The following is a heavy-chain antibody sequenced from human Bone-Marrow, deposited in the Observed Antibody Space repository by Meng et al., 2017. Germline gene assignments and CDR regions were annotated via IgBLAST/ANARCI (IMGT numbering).Heavy chain of an antibody. J-gene: IGHJ4*02. V-gene: IGHV3-11*04. CDR2: ISSSGRTT. CDR1: GFTFSDYY. CDR3: ARDFGWSSGGAD. Sequence: VRLVGAGGCLVKPGGSLRLSCGASGFTFSDYYTSWIRQAPGKGLEWVSYISSSGRTTDYADSVKGRFTISRDNAKDSLFLQMNSLRAEDTAVYYCARDFGWSSGGADWGQGTLVTVSS. D-gene: IGHD6-19*01.